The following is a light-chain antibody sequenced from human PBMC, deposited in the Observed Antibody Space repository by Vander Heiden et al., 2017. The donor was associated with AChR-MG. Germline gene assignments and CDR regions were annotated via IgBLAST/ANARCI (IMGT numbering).Light chain of an antibody. V-gene: IGLV4-60*03. CDR1: RGHSSYI. CDR3: ETWDSNAVV. Sequence: QPVLTQSSSASASLGSSVKLTCTLSRGHSSYIIAWHQQQPGKAPRYLMKLEGSGSYNKGSGGPDRFSGSSSGADRYLTISNLQAEDEDDYYCETWDSNAVVFGGGTKLTVL. CDR2: LEGSGSY. J-gene: IGLJ2*01.